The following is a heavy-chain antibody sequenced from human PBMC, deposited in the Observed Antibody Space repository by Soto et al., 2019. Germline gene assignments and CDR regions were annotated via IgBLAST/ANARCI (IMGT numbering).Heavy chain of an antibody. CDR1: GFSVSSDY. V-gene: IGHV3-53*01. J-gene: IGHJ6*02. CDR2: IYSGGDT. Sequence: HPGGSLRLSCAASGFSVSSDYMSWVPQAPGKGLEWVSLIYSGGDTYYADSVKGRFTISRDVSSNTIYLHMTSLRADDTAIYYCTRAGSDPGNFYISNYYAMDVWGRGTTVTVSS. CDR3: TRAGSDPGNFYISNYYAMDV. D-gene: IGHD3-10*01.